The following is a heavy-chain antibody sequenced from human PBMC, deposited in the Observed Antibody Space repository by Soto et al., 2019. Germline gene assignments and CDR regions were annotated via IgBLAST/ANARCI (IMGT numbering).Heavy chain of an antibody. CDR1: GDSISGGGFS. CDR2: IYPSGTS. V-gene: IGHV4-30-2*06. D-gene: IGHD3-10*01. CDR3: ARGHYFGSGSTD. Sequence: SETLSLTCAVSGDSISGGGFSWNWIRQSPGKGLEWIGYIYPSGTSYFNPSLKSRVSISLDKSRNQFSLRLCSISAADSALYYCARGHYFGSGSTDWGHGTLVTVSS. J-gene: IGHJ4*01.